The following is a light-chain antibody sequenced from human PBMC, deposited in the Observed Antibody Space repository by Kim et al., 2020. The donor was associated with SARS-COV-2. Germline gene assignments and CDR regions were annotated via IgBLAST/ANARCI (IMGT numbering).Light chain of an antibody. CDR2: DDN. V-gene: IGLV1-51*01. CDR3: GTWDSSLSVGV. Sequence: QSVLTQPPSVSAAPGQKVTISCSGSTSNVGNNYVSWYQQVPGTAPKLLIHDDNVRPSGIPDRFSGSKSGTSATLGITGLQTGDEADYYCGTWDSSLSVGVFGGGTKVTVL. CDR1: TSNVGNNY. J-gene: IGLJ2*01.